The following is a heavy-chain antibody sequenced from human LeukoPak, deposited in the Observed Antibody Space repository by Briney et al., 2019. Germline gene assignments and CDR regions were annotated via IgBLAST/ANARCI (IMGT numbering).Heavy chain of an antibody. CDR1: GGSISSYY. CDR3: ARVPPYYYESSGSFDY. Sequence: SETLSLTCTVSGGSISSYYWSWIRQPAGKGLEWIGRIHTSGSTNYNPSRKSRVTMSVDTSQNQFSLKLSSVTAADTAVYYCARVPPYYYESSGSFDYWGQGTLVTVSS. V-gene: IGHV4-4*07. D-gene: IGHD3-22*01. J-gene: IGHJ4*02. CDR2: IHTSGST.